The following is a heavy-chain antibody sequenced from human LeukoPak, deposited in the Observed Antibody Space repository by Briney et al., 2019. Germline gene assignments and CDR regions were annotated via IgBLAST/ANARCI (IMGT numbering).Heavy chain of an antibody. Sequence: ASVKVSCRASGCTFTSYGISWVRQAPGQGLEWMGWISAYNGNTNYAQKLQGRVTMTTDTSTSTAYMELRSLRSDDTAVYYCARDLEAAAGHNWFDPWGQGTLVTVSS. D-gene: IGHD6-25*01. V-gene: IGHV1-18*01. CDR2: ISAYNGNT. CDR3: ARDLEAAAGHNWFDP. J-gene: IGHJ5*02. CDR1: GCTFTSYG.